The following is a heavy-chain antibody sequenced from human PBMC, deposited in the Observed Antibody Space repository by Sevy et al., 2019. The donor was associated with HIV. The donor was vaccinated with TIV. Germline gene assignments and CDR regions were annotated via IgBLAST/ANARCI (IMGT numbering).Heavy chain of an antibody. CDR3: ARAHYYDSSGYLYWYFDL. J-gene: IGHJ2*01. CDR2: IYTSGST. D-gene: IGHD3-22*01. Sequence: SETLSLTCTVSGGSISSGSYYWSWIRQPAGKGLEWIGRIYTSGSTNYNPSLKSRVTISVDTSKNQFSLKLSSVTAADTAVYYCARAHYYDSSGYLYWYFDLWGRGTLVTVSS. CDR1: GGSISSGSYY. V-gene: IGHV4-61*02.